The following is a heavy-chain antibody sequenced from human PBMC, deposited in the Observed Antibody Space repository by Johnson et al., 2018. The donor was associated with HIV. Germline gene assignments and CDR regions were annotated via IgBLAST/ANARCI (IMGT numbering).Heavy chain of an antibody. CDR2: IYSGGST. CDR1: GFTVSSNY. D-gene: IGHD3-22*01. J-gene: IGHJ3*02. V-gene: IGHV3-66*01. CDR3: ARGSSYYYDSSGSDAFDI. Sequence: VQLVESGGGLVKPGGSLRLSCAASGFTVSSNYMSWVRQAPGKGLEWVSVIYSGGSTYYADSVKGRFTISRDNSKNTLYLQMNSLRAGDTAVYYCARGSSYYYDSSGSDAFDIWGQGTMVTVSS.